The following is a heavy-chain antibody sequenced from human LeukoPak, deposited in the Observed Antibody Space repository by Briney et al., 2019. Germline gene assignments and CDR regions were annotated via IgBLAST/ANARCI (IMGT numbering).Heavy chain of an antibody. V-gene: IGHV4-59*01. CDR2: IYYSGST. J-gene: IGHJ4*02. CDR1: GGSISSYY. Sequence: PSETLSLTCTVSGGSISSYYWSWIRQPPGKGLEWIGYIYYSGSTNYNPSLKSRVTISVDTSKNQFSLKLSSVTAADTAVYYCARGPVITYYYGSGSSWYFDYWGQGTLVTVSS. CDR3: ARGPVITYYYGSGSSWYFDY. D-gene: IGHD3-10*01.